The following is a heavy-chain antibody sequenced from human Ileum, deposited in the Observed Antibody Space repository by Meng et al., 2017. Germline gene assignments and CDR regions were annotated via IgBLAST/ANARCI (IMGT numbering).Heavy chain of an antibody. CDR2: IYYSGST. J-gene: IGHJ4*02. V-gene: IGHV4-30-4*01. CDR1: GGSISSGDYY. Sequence: QLQESGSGLVTSSQTLSLTCPVSGGSISSGDYYWSWIRQPPGKGLEWIGYIYYSGSTYYNPSLKSRLTISVDTSKNQFSLKLSSVTAADTAVYYCARDRDSSGYYPYWGQGTLVTVSS. D-gene: IGHD3-22*01. CDR3: ARDRDSSGYYPY.